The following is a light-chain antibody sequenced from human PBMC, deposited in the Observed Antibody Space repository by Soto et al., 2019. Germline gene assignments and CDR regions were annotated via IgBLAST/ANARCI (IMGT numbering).Light chain of an antibody. CDR1: QSVSSY. CDR2: DAS. J-gene: IGKJ4*01. V-gene: IGKV3-11*01. Sequence: EIVLTQSPATLSLSPGERATLSCRASQSVSSYLVWYQHKPGQAPRLLIYDASNRATGIPARFSGSGSGTDFTRTISSLEPEDYAVYYGQERSNWPLTFGGGTKVDIK. CDR3: QERSNWPLT.